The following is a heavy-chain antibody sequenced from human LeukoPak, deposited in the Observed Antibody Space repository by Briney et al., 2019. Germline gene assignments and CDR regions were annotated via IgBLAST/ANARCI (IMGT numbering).Heavy chain of an antibody. D-gene: IGHD3-22*01. CDR2: IYPGDSDT. Sequence: GESLKISCKGSGYSFTSYWIGWVRQIPGKGLEWMGIIYPGDSDTGYSPSFQGQVTISADKSISTAYLQWSSLKASDTAMYYCARLYYYDSGVWSGDAFDIWGQGTMVTVSS. CDR1: GYSFTSYW. CDR3: ARLYYYDSGVWSGDAFDI. J-gene: IGHJ3*02. V-gene: IGHV5-51*01.